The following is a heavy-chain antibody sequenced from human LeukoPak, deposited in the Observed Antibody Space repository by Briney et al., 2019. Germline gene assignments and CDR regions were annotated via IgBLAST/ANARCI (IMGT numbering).Heavy chain of an antibody. J-gene: IGHJ6*03. D-gene: IGHD2-15*01. Sequence: GGSLRLSCAASGFTFSNYNMNWVRQAPGKGLGWISSITRSSTYIYYADSVKGRFTISRDNAKNSLYLQMNSLRAEDTALYYCATDCSGGSCYSTRYYYYYMDVWGKGTTVTVSS. CDR2: ITRSSTYI. CDR3: ATDCSGGSCYSTRYYYYYMDV. CDR1: GFTFSNYN. V-gene: IGHV3-21*01.